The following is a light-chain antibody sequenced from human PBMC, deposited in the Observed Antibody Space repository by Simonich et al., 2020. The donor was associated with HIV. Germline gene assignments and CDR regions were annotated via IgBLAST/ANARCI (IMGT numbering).Light chain of an antibody. J-gene: IGLJ3*02. V-gene: IGLV2-23*01. CDR1: SRDFGPFNL. CDR3: CSYAGSSTWM. Sequence: QSALTQPASVSGSPGQSITISCTGTSRDFGPFNLVSWDQQHPGEAPTRIIYEGSKQPSGVSHRLSGSKSGNTASLTISGLQAEDEADYYCCSYAGSSTWMFGGGTKLTVL. CDR2: EGS.